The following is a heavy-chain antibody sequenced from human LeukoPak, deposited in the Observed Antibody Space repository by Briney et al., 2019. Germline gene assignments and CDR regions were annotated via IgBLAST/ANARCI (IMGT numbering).Heavy chain of an antibody. Sequence: ASVKVSCKVSGYTLTELSMHLVRQAPGKGLEWMGGFDPEDGETIYAQKFQGRVTMTEDTSTDTAYMELSSLRSDDTAVYYCARESPQGVRFLEWLSPDYWGQGTLVTVSS. CDR1: GYTLTELS. CDR2: FDPEDGET. CDR3: ARESPQGVRFLEWLSPDY. D-gene: IGHD3-3*01. V-gene: IGHV1-24*01. J-gene: IGHJ4*02.